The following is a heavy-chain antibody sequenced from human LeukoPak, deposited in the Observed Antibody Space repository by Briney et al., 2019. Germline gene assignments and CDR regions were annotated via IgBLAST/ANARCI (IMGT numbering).Heavy chain of an antibody. CDR2: IYYSGST. CDR3: ARHIFGHLFDY. J-gene: IGHJ4*02. D-gene: IGHD3-3*02. CDR1: GGSISSYY. Sequence: SETLSLTCTVSGGSISSYYWSWIRQPPGKGLEWIGYIYYSGSTNYNPSLKSRVTISVDTSKDQFSLKLSSVTAADTAVYYCARHIFGHLFDYWGQGTLVLVSS. V-gene: IGHV4-59*01.